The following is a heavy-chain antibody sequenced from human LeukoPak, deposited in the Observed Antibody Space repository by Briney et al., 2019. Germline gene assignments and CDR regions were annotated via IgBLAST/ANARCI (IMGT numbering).Heavy chain of an antibody. CDR1: GGSISSGSDY. D-gene: IGHD5-18*01. CDR3: ARVGGFPWIQLWNDAFDI. J-gene: IGHJ3*02. CDR2: IYYSGNT. Sequence: SETLSLTCTVSGGSISSGSDYWGWIRQPPGKGLEWIGNIYYSGNTYYNPSLKSRVTISIDTSKTQFSLKLSSVTAADTAVYYCARVGGFPWIQLWNDAFDIWGQGTMVTVSS. V-gene: IGHV4-39*07.